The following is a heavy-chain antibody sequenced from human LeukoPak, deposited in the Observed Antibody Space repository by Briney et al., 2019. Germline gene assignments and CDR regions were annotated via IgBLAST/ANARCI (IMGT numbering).Heavy chain of an antibody. CDR1: GFTLSGYA. Sequence: SGGSLRLSCAASGFTLSGYAMTWVRQAPGKGLEWVSAITGSGGSTYYAGSVKGRFTISRGSAKNSLYLQMNSLRVEDTAVYYCARGLPATLLDYWGQGTLVTVSS. V-gene: IGHV3-23*01. CDR3: ARGLPATLLDY. CDR2: ITGSGGST. D-gene: IGHD2-2*01. J-gene: IGHJ4*02.